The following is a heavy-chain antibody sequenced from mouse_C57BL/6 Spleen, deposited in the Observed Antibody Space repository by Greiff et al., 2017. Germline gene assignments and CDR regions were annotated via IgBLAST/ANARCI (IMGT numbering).Heavy chain of an antibody. J-gene: IGHJ2*01. CDR2: ISSGSSTI. D-gene: IGHD4-1*01. Sequence: EVQGVESGGGLVKPGGSLKLSCAASGFTFSDYGMHWVRQAPEKGLEWVAYISSGSSTIYYADTVKGRFTISRDNAKNTLFLQMTSLRSEDTAMYYCARRTTWDEGDYFDYWGQGTTLTVSS. CDR3: ARRTTWDEGDYFDY. CDR1: GFTFSDYG. V-gene: IGHV5-17*01.